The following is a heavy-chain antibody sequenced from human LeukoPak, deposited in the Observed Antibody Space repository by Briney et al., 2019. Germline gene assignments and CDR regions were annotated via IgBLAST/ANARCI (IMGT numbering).Heavy chain of an antibody. Sequence: GGSLRLSCAASGFSFSNYAMSWVRQAPGRGLEWVSHISYSVVTTYYAESVKGRFTISRDSSKNTLYLQMDSLRAEDTAMYYCAKGYSGGWYDFDSWGQGALVTVSA. CDR1: GFSFSNYA. CDR2: ISYSVVTT. CDR3: AKGYSGGWYDFDS. D-gene: IGHD6-19*01. J-gene: IGHJ4*02. V-gene: IGHV3-23*01.